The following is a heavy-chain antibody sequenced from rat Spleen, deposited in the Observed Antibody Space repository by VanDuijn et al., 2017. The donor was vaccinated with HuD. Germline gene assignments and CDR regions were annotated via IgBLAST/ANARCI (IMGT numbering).Heavy chain of an antibody. CDR1: GYSITSSYR. J-gene: IGHJ2*01. V-gene: IGHV3-3*01. CDR3: ARHGYNSYFDY. CDR2: INSAGST. D-gene: IGHD1-9*01. Sequence: EVQLQESGPGLVKPSQSLSLTCSVTGYSITSSYRWNWIRKFPGNKLEWMGYINSAGSTNYNPSLRSRISITRDTSKNQFFLQLNSVSIEDTATYYCARHGYNSYFDYWGQGVMVTVSS.